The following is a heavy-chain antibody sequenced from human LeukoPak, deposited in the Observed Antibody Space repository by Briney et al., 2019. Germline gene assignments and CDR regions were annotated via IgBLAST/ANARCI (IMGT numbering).Heavy chain of an antibody. J-gene: IGHJ4*02. V-gene: IGHV3-23*01. Sequence: QTGGSLRLSCAASGFTFSSYAMSWVRQAPGKGLEWVSAISGSGGSTYYADSVKGRFTISRDNSKNTLYLQMNSLRAEDTAVYYCAKHPLTYYYDSSGYYLYYFDYWGRGTLVTVSS. CDR2: ISGSGGST. CDR1: GFTFSSYA. D-gene: IGHD3-22*01. CDR3: AKHPLTYYYDSSGYYLYYFDY.